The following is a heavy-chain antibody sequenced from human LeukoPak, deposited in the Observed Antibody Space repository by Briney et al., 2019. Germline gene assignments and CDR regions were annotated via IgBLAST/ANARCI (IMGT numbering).Heavy chain of an antibody. CDR2: ISDSGGRS. Sequence: GGSLRLSCAVSGITLSNYGMSWVRQAPGKGLEWVAGISDSGGRSNYADSVKGRFTISRDNPKNTLYLQMNSLRAEDTAVYFCAKRGVVIRVILVGFHKEAYYFDSWGQGALVTVSS. CDR3: AKRGVVIRVILVGFHKEAYYFDS. D-gene: IGHD3-22*01. J-gene: IGHJ4*02. V-gene: IGHV3-23*01. CDR1: GITLSNYG.